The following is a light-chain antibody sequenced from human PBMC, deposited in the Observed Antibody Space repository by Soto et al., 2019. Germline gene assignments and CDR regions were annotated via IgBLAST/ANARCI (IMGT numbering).Light chain of an antibody. J-gene: IGKJ5*01. Sequence: EIVLTQSPATLSLSPGERATLSCRASQSVTSYLAGHQQKPGQAPRLLIYEASNRATGIPARFSGSGSGTYFTLTISSLEPEDFAVYYCQQRSNWPLTFGQGTRLEIK. CDR1: QSVTSY. CDR3: QQRSNWPLT. V-gene: IGKV3-11*01. CDR2: EAS.